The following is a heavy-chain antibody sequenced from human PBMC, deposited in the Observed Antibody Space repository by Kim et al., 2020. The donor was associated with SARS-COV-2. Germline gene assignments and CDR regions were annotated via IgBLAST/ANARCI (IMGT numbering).Heavy chain of an antibody. Sequence: SYSRSFQGQVTISADNSISTAYLQWSSLKASDTAMYYCVRRHYYDGSGFDYWGQGTLVTVSS. J-gene: IGHJ4*02. V-gene: IGHV5-51*01. CDR3: VRRHYYDGSGFDY. D-gene: IGHD3-22*01.